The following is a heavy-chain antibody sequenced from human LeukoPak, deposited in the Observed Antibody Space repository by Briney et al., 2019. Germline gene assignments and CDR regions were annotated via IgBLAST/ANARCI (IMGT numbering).Heavy chain of an antibody. CDR1: GFTVSSNY. V-gene: IGHV3-66*04. J-gene: IGHJ6*02. Sequence: GGSLRLSCAASGFTVSSNYMSWVRQAPGRGLEWVSVIYSGGSTYYADSVKGRFTISRDNSKNTLYLQMNSLRAEDTAVYYCARPTGSDYYYYGMDVWGQGTTVTVSS. D-gene: IGHD1-1*01. CDR2: IYSGGST. CDR3: ARPTGSDYYYYGMDV.